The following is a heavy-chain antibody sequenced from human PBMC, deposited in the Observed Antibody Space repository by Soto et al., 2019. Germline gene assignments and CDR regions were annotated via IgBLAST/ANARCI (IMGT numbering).Heavy chain of an antibody. Sequence: EVLLVESGGGLVQPGGSLTLSCAVSGFTISVDSMFWVRQAPGKGLGWVSVFFNTGDTRYADSVKGRFTISRDNSKNTLYLHMNNLRADDTAVYFCARHDWLDPWGQGTLVTVSS. CDR1: GFTISVDS. CDR3: ARHDWLDP. J-gene: IGHJ5*02. V-gene: IGHV3-53*01. CDR2: FFNTGDT.